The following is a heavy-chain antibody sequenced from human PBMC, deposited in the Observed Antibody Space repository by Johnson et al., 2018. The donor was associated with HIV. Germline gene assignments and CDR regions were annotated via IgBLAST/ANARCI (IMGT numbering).Heavy chain of an antibody. D-gene: IGHD6-13*01. V-gene: IGHV3-9*01. J-gene: IGHJ3*02. CDR3: AKGGEVWYGAFDI. Sequence: VQLVESGGGVVQPGRSLRLSCAASGFTFDDYAMHWVRQAPGKGLEWVSGISWNSGSIGYADSVKGRFTISRDNSKNTLYLQMNNLRAEDTAVYYCAKGGEVWYGAFDIWGQGTMVTVSS. CDR1: GFTFDDYA. CDR2: ISWNSGSI.